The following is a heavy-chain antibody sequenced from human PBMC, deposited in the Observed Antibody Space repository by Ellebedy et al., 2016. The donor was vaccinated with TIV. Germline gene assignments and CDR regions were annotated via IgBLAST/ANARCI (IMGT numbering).Heavy chain of an antibody. CDR3: ARDPDFGDP. CDR2: LYGDGVQT. D-gene: IGHD3-10*01. CDR1: GFTVSGTF. V-gene: IGHV3-53*01. Sequence: PGGSLRLSCEASGFTVSGTFMSWFRQAPGGGLEWVSVLYGDGVQTHYADSAKGRFTISRDNSKNTLYLQMNSLRAEDTALYYCARDPDFGDPWGQGTQVIVSS. J-gene: IGHJ5*02.